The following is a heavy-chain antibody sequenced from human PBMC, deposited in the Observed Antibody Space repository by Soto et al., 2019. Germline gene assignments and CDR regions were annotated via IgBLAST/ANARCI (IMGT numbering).Heavy chain of an antibody. J-gene: IGHJ4*02. CDR2: INQDGSEK. CDR1: GFTFTGYC. Sequence: EVQLVESGGGLVRPGGSLRLSCAASGFTFTGYCMNWVRQAPGEGLEWVATINQDGSEKYDVDSVEGRFTISGDNVEKSRYLPMNSLSAVDTAVYYCTSGGCKTERYNCSDSWGQGTLVTVSS. D-gene: IGHD1-20*01. V-gene: IGHV3-7*01. CDR3: TSGGCKTERYNCSDS.